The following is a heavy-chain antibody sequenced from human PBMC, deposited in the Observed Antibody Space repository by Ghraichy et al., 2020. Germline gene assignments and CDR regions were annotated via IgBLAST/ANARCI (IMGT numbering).Heavy chain of an antibody. D-gene: IGHD5-18*01. V-gene: IGHV3-21*01. J-gene: IGHJ6*02. CDR2: ISSSSSYI. CDR1: GFTFSSYS. CDR3: ARDGYRDGTGTPYYYGITV. Sequence: GGSLRLSCEASGFTFSSYSMNWVRQAPGKGLEWVSSISSSSSYIYDAASVKGRFTISRDNAKNSLYLQMNSLRAEDTAVYYCARDGYRDGTGTPYYYGITVWGQGTKVTVSS.